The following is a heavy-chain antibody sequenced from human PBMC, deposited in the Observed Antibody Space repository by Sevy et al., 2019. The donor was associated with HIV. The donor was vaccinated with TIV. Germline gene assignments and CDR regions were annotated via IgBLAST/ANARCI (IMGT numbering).Heavy chain of an antibody. CDR2: IKSKTDGGTT. D-gene: IGHD6-13*01. V-gene: IGHV3-15*07. Sequence: GGSLRLSCAASGFTFSNAWMNWVRQAPGKGLEWVGRIKSKTDGGTTDYAAPVKGRFTISRDDSKNTLYLQMNSLRAEDTALYYCVRAVATDGSFWGQGTLVTVSS. J-gene: IGHJ4*02. CDR1: GFTFSNAW. CDR3: VRAVATDGSF.